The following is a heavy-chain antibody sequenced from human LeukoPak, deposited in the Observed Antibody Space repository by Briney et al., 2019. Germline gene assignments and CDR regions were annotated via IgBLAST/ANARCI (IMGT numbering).Heavy chain of an antibody. CDR2: ISGSGGST. J-gene: IGHJ4*02. Sequence: GGSLRLSCAASGFTFSSYAMSWVRQAPGKGLEWVSAISGSGGSTYYADSVKGRFTISRDNSKNTLYLQMNSLRAQDTAVYYCAKDVGLERNYSDYWGQGTLVTVSS. D-gene: IGHD1-26*01. CDR3: AKDVGLERNYSDY. CDR1: GFTFSSYA. V-gene: IGHV3-23*01.